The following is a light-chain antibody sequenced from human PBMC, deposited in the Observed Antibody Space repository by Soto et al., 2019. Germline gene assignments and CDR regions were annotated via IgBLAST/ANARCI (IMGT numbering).Light chain of an antibody. V-gene: IGLV2-23*02. CDR2: EVS. J-gene: IGLJ1*01. Sequence: QSVLTQPASVSGSPGQSITISCTGTSSDVGSYNLVSWYQQHPGKAPKLMIYEVSKRPSGVSNRFSGSKSGNTASLTISGLQAEDEADYYCCSYAGSSTFPYVFGTGTKLTVL. CDR1: SSDVGSYNL. CDR3: CSYAGSSTFPYV.